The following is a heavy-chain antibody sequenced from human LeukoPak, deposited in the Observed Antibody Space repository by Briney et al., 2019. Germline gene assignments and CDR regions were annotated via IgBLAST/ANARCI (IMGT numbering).Heavy chain of an antibody. J-gene: IGHJ4*02. CDR3: AKGRMAPDY. D-gene: IGHD2-8*01. Sequence: GGSLRLSCGASGVTFRDYGISWVRQAPGKGLEWVSGISGTGDKKYYADSVRGRFTISRDNSKNTVYLQMNSLRGENTAVYYCAKGRMAPDYWGQGTLVTVSS. V-gene: IGHV3-23*01. CDR2: ISGTGDKK. CDR1: GVTFRDYG.